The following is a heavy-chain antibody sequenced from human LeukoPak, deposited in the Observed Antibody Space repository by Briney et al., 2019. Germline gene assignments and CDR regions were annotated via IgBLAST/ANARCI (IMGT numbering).Heavy chain of an antibody. V-gene: IGHV4-59*01. D-gene: IGHD3-10*02. Sequence: PSETLSLTCTVSGGSISSYYWSWIRQPPGKGLEWIGYIYYSGSTNYNPSLKSRVTISVDTSKNQFSLKLSFVTAADTAVYYCASVGSSVCSGSPGLWFDPWGQGTLVTVSS. CDR2: IYYSGST. J-gene: IGHJ5*02. CDR3: ASVGSSVCSGSPGLWFDP. CDR1: GGSISSYY.